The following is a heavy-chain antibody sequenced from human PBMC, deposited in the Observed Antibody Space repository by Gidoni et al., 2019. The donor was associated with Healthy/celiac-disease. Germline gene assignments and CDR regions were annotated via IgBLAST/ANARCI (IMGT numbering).Heavy chain of an antibody. CDR1: GFTVSSNY. Sequence: EVQLVESGGGLIQPWGSLRLSCAASGFTVSSNYMSWVRQPPGKGLEWVSVIYSGGSTYYADSVKGRFTISRDNSKNTLYLQMNSLRAEDTAVYYCEGRYTVKAEYYFDYWGQGTLVTVSS. D-gene: IGHD3-9*01. J-gene: IGHJ4*02. CDR3: EGRYTVKAEYYFDY. CDR2: IYSGGST. V-gene: IGHV3-53*01.